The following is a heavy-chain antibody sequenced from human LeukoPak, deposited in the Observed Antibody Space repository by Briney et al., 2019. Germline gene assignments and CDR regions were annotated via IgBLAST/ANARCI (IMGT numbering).Heavy chain of an antibody. CDR1: GFTFSSYA. CDR3: AKDRGIVGATADYYYYMDV. J-gene: IGHJ6*03. CDR2: ISYDGSNK. D-gene: IGHD1-26*01. Sequence: GRSLRLSCAASGFTFSSYAMHWVRQAPGKGLEWVAVISYDGSNKYYADSVKGRFTISRDNSKNTLYLQMNSLRAEDTAVYYCAKDRGIVGATADYYYYMDVWGKGTTVTVSS. V-gene: IGHV3-30-3*01.